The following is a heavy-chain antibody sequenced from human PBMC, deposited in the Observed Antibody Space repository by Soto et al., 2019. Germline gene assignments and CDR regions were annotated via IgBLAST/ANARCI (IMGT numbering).Heavy chain of an antibody. CDR2: FYHSGNS. CDR1: GGSIRSYY. Sequence: PSETLSLTCIVSGGSIRSYYWSWIRQSPEKGLEWIGYFYHSGNSNYNPSLKSRVTISVDTSTNQLSLSLRSVTAADTAVYFCARISSVDPYGYVNGGLDVWGQGTTVTVSS. D-gene: IGHD5-18*01. CDR3: ARISSVDPYGYVNGGLDV. V-gene: IGHV4-59*01. J-gene: IGHJ6*02.